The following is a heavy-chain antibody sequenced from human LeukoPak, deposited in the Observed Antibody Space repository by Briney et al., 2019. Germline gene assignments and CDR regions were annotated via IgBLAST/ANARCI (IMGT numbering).Heavy chain of an antibody. CDR1: SGSISSNSYY. Sequence: PSETLSLTCTVSSGSISSNSYYWGWIRQPPGKGLEWIGTIYYSGSTYYNPSLKSRVTISVDTSKNQFSLKLSSMTAADTAVYYCARGWELPGTDYWGQGTLVTVSS. J-gene: IGHJ4*02. CDR3: ARGWELPGTDY. V-gene: IGHV4-39*01. D-gene: IGHD1-26*01. CDR2: IYYSGST.